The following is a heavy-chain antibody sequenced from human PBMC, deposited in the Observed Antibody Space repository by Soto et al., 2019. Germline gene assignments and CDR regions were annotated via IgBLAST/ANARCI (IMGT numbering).Heavy chain of an antibody. Sequence: GGSLRLSCAASGFTFSSYWMHWVRQAPGKGLVWVSRINSDGSSTSYADSVKGRFTISRDKAKNTLYLQMNSLRAEDTAVYYCARAFNRNLWSGYYDYYYYMDVWGKGTTVTVSS. D-gene: IGHD3-3*01. V-gene: IGHV3-74*01. CDR1: GFTFSSYW. J-gene: IGHJ6*03. CDR2: INSDGSST. CDR3: ARAFNRNLWSGYYDYYYYMDV.